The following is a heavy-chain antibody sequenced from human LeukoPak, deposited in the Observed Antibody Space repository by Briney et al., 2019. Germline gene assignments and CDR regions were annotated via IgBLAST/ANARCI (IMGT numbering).Heavy chain of an antibody. D-gene: IGHD5-12*01. CDR3: ARGGSGYDSFYYYGMDV. CDR2: IYDSGST. CDR1: GGSISSYY. J-gene: IGHJ6*02. Sequence: TSETLSLTCTVSGGSISSYYWSWIRQPPGKGLGWIGYIYDSGSTNYNPSLKSRVTISVDTSKNQFSLKLSSVTAADTAVYYCARGGSGYDSFYYYGMDVWGQGTTVTVSS. V-gene: IGHV4-59*01.